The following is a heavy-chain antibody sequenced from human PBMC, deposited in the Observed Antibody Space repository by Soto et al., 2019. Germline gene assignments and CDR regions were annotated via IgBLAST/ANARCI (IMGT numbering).Heavy chain of an antibody. CDR1: GFSFSIHS. Sequence: GGSLRLSCAASGFSFSIHSMTWVRQAPGKGLEWVSYISSSNTYIYYAESVKGRFTISRDNAKNSLYLPMNSLRAEDTAVYYCARERVLEQTSGSYTNGFDPWGQGSLVTVSS. V-gene: IGHV3-21*01. CDR2: ISSSNTYI. D-gene: IGHD3-10*01. J-gene: IGHJ5*02. CDR3: ARERVLEQTSGSYTNGFDP.